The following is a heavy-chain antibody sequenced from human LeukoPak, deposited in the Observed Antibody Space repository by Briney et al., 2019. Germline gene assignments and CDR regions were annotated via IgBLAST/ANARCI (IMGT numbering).Heavy chain of an antibody. J-gene: IGHJ5*02. D-gene: IGHD3-10*01. Sequence: ASVKVSCKASGGTFSSYAISWVRQAPGQGLEWMGGIIPIFGTANYAQKFQGRVTMTRDTSISTAYMELSRLRSDDTAVYYCARGRYGSGSSDNWFDPWGQGTLVTVSS. CDR2: IIPIFGTA. CDR3: ARGRYGSGSSDNWFDP. V-gene: IGHV1-69*05. CDR1: GGTFSSYA.